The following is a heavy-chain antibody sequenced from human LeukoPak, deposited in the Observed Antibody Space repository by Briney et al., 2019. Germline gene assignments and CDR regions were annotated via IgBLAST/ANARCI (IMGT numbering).Heavy chain of an antibody. J-gene: IGHJ1*01. CDR2: IYSGGST. CDR1: GXSVSNNY. D-gene: IGHD2-15*01. V-gene: IGHV3-66*01. CDR3: ASDSYSPEYFQH. Sequence: PGGSLRLSCAASGXSVSNNYVSWVRQAPGKGLEWVSVIYSGGSTFYADSGKGRFTISRDNSKNTLYLQMNSLRAEDTAVYYCASDSYSPEYFQHWGQGTLVTVSS.